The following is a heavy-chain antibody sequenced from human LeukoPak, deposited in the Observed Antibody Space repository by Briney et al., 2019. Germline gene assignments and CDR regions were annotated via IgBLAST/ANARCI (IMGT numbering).Heavy chain of an antibody. J-gene: IGHJ4*02. CDR3: AKGSYYDSSGSFYFDY. D-gene: IGHD3-22*01. CDR1: GFTFSSYA. Sequence: RGSLRLSCAASGFTFSSYAMSWVRQAPGKGLEWVAGISGSGDNTYYADSVKGRFTISRDNSKNTLYVQVNSLGTEDTAAYYCAKGSYYDSSGSFYFDYWGQGTLVTVSS. V-gene: IGHV3-23*01. CDR2: ISGSGDNT.